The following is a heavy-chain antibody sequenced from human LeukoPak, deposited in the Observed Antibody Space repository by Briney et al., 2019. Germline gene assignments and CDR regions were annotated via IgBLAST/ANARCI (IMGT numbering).Heavy chain of an antibody. CDR1: GFTFSDYY. Sequence: TGGSLRLSCSASGFTFSDYYMSWIRQAPGKGLEWVSYISSSGSTIYYADSVKGRFTISRDNAKNSLYPQMNSLRAEDPAVYYCARVNPPIDYWGQGTQVTVSS. CDR3: ARVNPPIDY. J-gene: IGHJ4*02. V-gene: IGHV3-11*04. CDR2: ISSSGSTI.